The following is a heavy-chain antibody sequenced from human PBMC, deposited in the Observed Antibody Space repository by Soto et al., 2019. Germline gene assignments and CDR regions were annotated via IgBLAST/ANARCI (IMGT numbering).Heavy chain of an antibody. D-gene: IGHD3-22*01. V-gene: IGHV4-59*05. CDR2: IYYSGST. CDR1: GGSISSYY. J-gene: IGHJ6*02. Sequence: PSETLSLTCTVSGGSISSYYWSWIRQPPGKGLEWIGSIYYSGSTYYNPSLKSRVTISVDTSKNQFSLKLSSVTAADTAVYYCARSSGYYKDYYYYGMDVWGQGTTVTVSS. CDR3: ARSSGYYKDYYYYGMDV.